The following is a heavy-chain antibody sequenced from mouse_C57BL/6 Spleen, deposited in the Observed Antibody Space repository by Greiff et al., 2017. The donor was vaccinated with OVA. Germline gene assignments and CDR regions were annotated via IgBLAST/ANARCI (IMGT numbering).Heavy chain of an antibody. V-gene: IGHV1-15*01. Sequence: QVQLQQSGAELVRPGASVTLSCKASGYTFTDYEMHWVKQTPVHGLEWIGAIDPETGGTAYNQKFKGKAILTADKSSSTAYMELRSLTSEDSAVYYCTSNHYYGSSYPYMYFDVLGTGTTVTVSS. CDR1: GYTFTDYE. CDR2: IDPETGGT. J-gene: IGHJ1*03. CDR3: TSNHYYGSSYPYMYFDV. D-gene: IGHD1-1*01.